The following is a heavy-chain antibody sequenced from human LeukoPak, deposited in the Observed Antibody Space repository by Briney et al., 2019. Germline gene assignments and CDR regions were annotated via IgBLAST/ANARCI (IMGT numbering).Heavy chain of an antibody. CDR3: AREPSGSGGYDY. D-gene: IGHD3-10*01. J-gene: IGHJ4*02. CDR2: ISPNSGGT. CDR1: GFTFSGCY. V-gene: IGHV1-2*02. Sequence: GSVTVSCKASGFTFSGCYMHWVRQAPGKGVEWMAWISPNSGGTNYVPKFQGRVTVPRDTSISTDYIEISGLTSDDTALYYCAREPSGSGGYDYWGQGTLVTVSS.